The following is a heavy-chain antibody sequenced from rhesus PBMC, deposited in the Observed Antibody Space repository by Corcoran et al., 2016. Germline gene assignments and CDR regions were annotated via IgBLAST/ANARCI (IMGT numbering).Heavy chain of an antibody. D-gene: IGHD5-42*01. CDR2: ISPYNCNK. J-gene: IGHJ1*01. Sequence: QVQLVQSGAEIKQPGASVKLSCKASGYTFTSYYMHWVRQATGQGLEWIGLISPYNCNKGYAQNLQGRVTITTDTYTSTGYMELSSLRSEDTAVSYCTREGIRERYFEFWGQGALVTVSS. CDR1: GYTFTSYY. CDR3: TREGIRERYFEF. V-gene: IGHV1-1*01.